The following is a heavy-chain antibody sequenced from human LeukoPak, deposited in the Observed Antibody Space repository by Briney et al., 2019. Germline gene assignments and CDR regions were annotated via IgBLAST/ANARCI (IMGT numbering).Heavy chain of an antibody. CDR2: TYYRSKWFT. V-gene: IGHV6-1*01. J-gene: IGHJ4*02. D-gene: IGHD3-10*01. CDR1: GDSVSSKSAA. Sequence: SQTLSLTCAISGDSVSSKSAASNWIRKSPSRGLEWLGRTYYRSKWFTGYAMSVRSRITISPDTSKNQFSLHLNSVTPEDTAVYYCARSTGNIDYWGQGTLVTVSS. CDR3: ARSTGNIDY.